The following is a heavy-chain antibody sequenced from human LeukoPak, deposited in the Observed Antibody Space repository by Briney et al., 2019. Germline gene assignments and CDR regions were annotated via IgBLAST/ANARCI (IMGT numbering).Heavy chain of an antibody. CDR3: ARDDNGDNWFDP. J-gene: IGHJ5*02. CDR1: GYTFTNFY. Sequence: ASVKVSFTASGYTFTNFYMHWVRQAPGQGLEWMGVINPSGGSTSYAQKFQGRVTMTRDTATSTVYMELSSLRSENTAVYYCARDDNGDNWFDPWGQGTLVTVSS. D-gene: IGHD4-17*01. V-gene: IGHV1-46*01. CDR2: INPSGGST.